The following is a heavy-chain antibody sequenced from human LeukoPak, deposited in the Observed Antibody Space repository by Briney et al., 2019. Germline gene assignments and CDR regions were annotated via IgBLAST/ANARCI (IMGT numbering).Heavy chain of an antibody. V-gene: IGHV6-1*01. CDR1: GDSFSINSAA. D-gene: IGHD6-19*01. CDR2: TYQRSKWYN. J-gene: IGHJ4*02. CDR3: ARSPSPYSSGWYFDY. Sequence: SQTLSLTCAISGDSFSINSAAWNWIRQSPSRGLEWLGRTYQRSKWYNDYAVSVKSRITINPDISRNQFSLQLNSVTPEDTAVYYCARSPSPYSSGWYFDYWGQGTLVTVSS.